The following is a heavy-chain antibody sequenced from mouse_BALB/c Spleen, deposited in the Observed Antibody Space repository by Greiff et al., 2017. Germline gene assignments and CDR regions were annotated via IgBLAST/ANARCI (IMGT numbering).Heavy chain of an antibody. CDR1: GFNIKDTY. D-gene: IGHD1-1*01. CDR3: ARIYGSSGGFAY. J-gene: IGHJ3*01. V-gene: IGHV14-3*02. CDR2: IDPANGNT. Sequence: EVQLQQSGAELVKPGASVKLSCTASGFNIKDTYMHWVKQRPEQGLEWIGRIDPANGNTKYDPKFQGKATITADTSSNTAYLQLSSLTSEDTAVYYCARIYGSSGGFAYWGQGTLVTVSA.